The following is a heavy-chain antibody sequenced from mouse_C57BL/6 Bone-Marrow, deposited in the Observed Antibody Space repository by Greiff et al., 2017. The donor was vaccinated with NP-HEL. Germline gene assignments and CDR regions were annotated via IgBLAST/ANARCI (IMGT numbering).Heavy chain of an antibody. Sequence: VKLQESGAELARPGASVKLSCKASGYTFTSYGISWVKQRTGQGLEWIGEIYPRSGNTYYHEKFKGKATLTADKSSSTAYMGLRSLTDEDSAFYCCARHHYYYGSSYYLDDWGQGTTLTVSS. V-gene: IGHV1-81*01. CDR1: GYTFTSYG. D-gene: IGHD1-1*01. CDR3: ARHHYYYGSSYYLDD. J-gene: IGHJ2*01. CDR2: IYPRSGNT.